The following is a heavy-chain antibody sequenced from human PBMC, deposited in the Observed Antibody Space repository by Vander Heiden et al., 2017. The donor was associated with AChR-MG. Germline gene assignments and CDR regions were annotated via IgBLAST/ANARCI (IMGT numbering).Heavy chain of an antibody. CDR2: MNPNSGNT. D-gene: IGHD3-10*01. V-gene: IGHV1-8*01. Sequence: QVQLVQSGAEVKKPGASVKVSCQASGYNFTSYDINWVRQATGQGLEWMGWMNPNSGNTGYAQKFQGRVTMTRNTSISTAYMELSSLRSEDTAVYYCARAPERLLWFRGNNWFDPWGQGTLVTVSS. CDR1: GYNFTSYD. CDR3: ARAPERLLWFRGNNWFDP. J-gene: IGHJ5*02.